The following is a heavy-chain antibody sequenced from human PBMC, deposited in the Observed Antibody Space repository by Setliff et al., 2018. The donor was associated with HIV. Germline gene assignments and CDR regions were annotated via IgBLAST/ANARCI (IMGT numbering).Heavy chain of an antibody. V-gene: IGHV3-53*01. J-gene: IGHJ4*02. D-gene: IGHD5-18*01. CDR3: AKGGYGGAYYVAGY. CDR2: IYKAGKT. Sequence: LSCEASGFRVTDTYMAWVRQAPGKGLEWVTLIYKAGKTYYADFVKGRFTIARDDTKNTVSLQMTNLEPGDTAMYYCAKGGYGGAYYVAGYWGQGTKVTVSS. CDR1: GFRVTDTY.